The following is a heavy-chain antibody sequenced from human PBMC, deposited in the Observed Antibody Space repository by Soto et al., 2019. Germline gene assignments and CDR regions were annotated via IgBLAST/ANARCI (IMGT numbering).Heavy chain of an antibody. J-gene: IGHJ6*02. CDR2: IIPIFGTA. Sequence: SVKVSCKASGDAFSSYAISWVRQAPGQGLEWMGGIIPIFGTANYAQKFQGRVTITADESTSTAYMELSSLRSEDTAVYYCARAEYGSGSYYKGFYYYYGMDVWGQGTTVTVSS. D-gene: IGHD3-10*01. V-gene: IGHV1-69*13. CDR3: ARAEYGSGSYYKGFYYYYGMDV. CDR1: GDAFSSYA.